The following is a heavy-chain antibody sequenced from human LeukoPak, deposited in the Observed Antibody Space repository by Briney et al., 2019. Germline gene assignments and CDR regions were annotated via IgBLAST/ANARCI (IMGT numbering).Heavy chain of an antibody. Sequence: KPGESLKISCKASGYRFTSDWIGWVRQMPGKGLEWMGIIYPGDSDSRYSPSFQGHVTISADKSIGTAYLQWSSLKASDTAMYYCARRWGTYDILTDYYRDQDAFDIWGQGTMVTVSS. J-gene: IGHJ3*02. D-gene: IGHD3-9*01. CDR3: ARRWGTYDILTDYYRDQDAFDI. CDR1: GYRFTSDW. V-gene: IGHV5-51*03. CDR2: IYPGDSDS.